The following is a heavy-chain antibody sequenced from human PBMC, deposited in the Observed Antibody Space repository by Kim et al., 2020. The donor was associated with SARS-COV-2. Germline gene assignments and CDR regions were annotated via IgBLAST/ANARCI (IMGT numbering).Heavy chain of an antibody. CDR1: GFTFTGYA. V-gene: IGHV3-23*01. CDR2: IDGSDGTT. Sequence: GGSLRLSCTTSGFTFTGYAMSWVRQAPGKGLEWVSSIDGSDGTTYYVDSVKGRFSISRDDSKNTLYLLMSGLRADDTAVYYCLKGGWGWIWDYWGQGTRVTVSS. CDR3: LKGGWGWIWDY. J-gene: IGHJ4*02. D-gene: IGHD2-2*03.